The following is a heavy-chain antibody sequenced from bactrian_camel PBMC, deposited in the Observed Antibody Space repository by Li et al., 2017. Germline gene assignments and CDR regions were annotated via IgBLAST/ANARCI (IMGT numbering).Heavy chain of an antibody. J-gene: IGHJ4*01. Sequence: GGGSVPAGGSLRLSCAASGITYNNYCMAWFRQVPGREREWVADIDKYDYTRYTDSVKGRFTISKERDKNTLYLQMNGPKPEDSAMYYCAAGRGCGRWNVIYWGLGTQVTVS. CDR2: IDKYDYT. V-gene: IGHV3S6*01. D-gene: IGHD5*01. CDR1: GITYNNYC. CDR3: AAGRGCGRWNVIY.